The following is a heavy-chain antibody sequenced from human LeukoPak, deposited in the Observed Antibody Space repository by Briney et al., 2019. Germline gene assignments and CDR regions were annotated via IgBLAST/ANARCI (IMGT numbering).Heavy chain of an antibody. CDR2: IKNKPDGGTT. CDR1: GFAFSSYS. D-gene: IGHD2-15*01. J-gene: IGHJ4*02. CDR3: TTAGRWSGGSGAFDY. V-gene: IGHV3-15*01. Sequence: GGSLRLSCAASGFAFSSYSMNLVRRSPGKVLEWVGRIKNKPDGGTTDYAAPVKGRFTISRDDSRNTLYLQMGSLKTDDTAVYYCTTAGRWSGGSGAFDYWGQGTLVTVSS.